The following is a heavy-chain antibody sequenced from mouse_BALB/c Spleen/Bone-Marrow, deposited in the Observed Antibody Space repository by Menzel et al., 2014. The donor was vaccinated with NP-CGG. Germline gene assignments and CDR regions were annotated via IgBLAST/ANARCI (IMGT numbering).Heavy chain of an antibody. V-gene: IGHV14-3*02. CDR1: GFNIKDTY. D-gene: IGHD1-1*01. Sequence: VHVKQSGAELVKPGASVKLSCTASGFNIKDTYMHWVKQRPEQGLEWIGRIDPANGNTKYDPKFQGKATITADTSSNTAYLQLSSLTSEDTAVYYCANYYYGSSIFAYWGQGTLVTVSA. CDR2: IDPANGNT. J-gene: IGHJ3*01. CDR3: ANYYYGSSIFAY.